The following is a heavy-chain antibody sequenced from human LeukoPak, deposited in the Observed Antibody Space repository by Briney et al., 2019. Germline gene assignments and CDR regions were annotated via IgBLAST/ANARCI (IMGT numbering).Heavy chain of an antibody. CDR3: AKMGNPAAVTTDY. J-gene: IGHJ4*02. Sequence: SETLSLTCTVSGYSISSGYYWGWIRQPPGKGLEWIGYIYYSGSTYYNPSLKSRVTISIDTSKNQFSLKLSSVTAADTAIYYCAKMGNPAAVTTDYWGQGTLVTVSS. CDR1: GYSISSGYY. V-gene: IGHV4-38-2*02. D-gene: IGHD4-17*01. CDR2: IYYSGST.